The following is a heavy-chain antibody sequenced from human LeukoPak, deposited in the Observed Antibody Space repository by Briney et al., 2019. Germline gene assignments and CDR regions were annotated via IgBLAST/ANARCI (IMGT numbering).Heavy chain of an antibody. V-gene: IGHV1-46*01. J-gene: IGHJ4*02. CDR1: GYTFTSYY. CDR2: INPSGGST. CDR3: AGGGRQWLVRWTFDY. D-gene: IGHD6-19*01. Sequence: GASVKVSRKASGYTFTSYYMHWVRQAPGQGLEWMGIINPSGGSTSYAQKFQGRVTMTRDTSTSTVYMELSSLRSEDTAVYYCAGGGRQWLVRWTFDYWGQGTLVTVSS.